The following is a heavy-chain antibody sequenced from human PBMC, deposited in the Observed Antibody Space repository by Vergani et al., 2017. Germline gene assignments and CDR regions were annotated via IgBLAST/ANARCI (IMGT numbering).Heavy chain of an antibody. J-gene: IGHJ4*02. CDR3: TRDGTYYYGSESYYVFEY. V-gene: IGHV1-18*04. CDR1: GYTFFNYG. Sequence: QVQLVQSGPEMKQPGASVKVSCKASGYTFFNYGVNWIRRAPGQGFEWLGWIRADNGDTRYAPRLQDRVTLTTDSSTSTAYMELRSLKSDDTAVYYCTRDGTYYYGSESYYVFEYWGQGTLVTVSS. D-gene: IGHD3-10*01. CDR2: IRADNGDT.